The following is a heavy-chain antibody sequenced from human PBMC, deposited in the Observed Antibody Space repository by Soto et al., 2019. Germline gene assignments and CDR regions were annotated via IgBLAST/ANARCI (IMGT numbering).Heavy chain of an antibody. CDR1: GFTVSDHY. Sequence: EVQLVESGGGLVQPGGSLRLSCAASGFTVSDHYMDWVRQAPGKGLEWVGRTRNKAYSYTTEYAASVKGRFTISRDASENSLYLQMNSLKTEDTAMYYCGRGMAWYSTGGYSDYWGQGTLVTVSS. J-gene: IGHJ4*02. CDR2: TRNKAYSYTT. D-gene: IGHD6-19*01. CDR3: GRGMAWYSTGGYSDY. V-gene: IGHV3-72*01.